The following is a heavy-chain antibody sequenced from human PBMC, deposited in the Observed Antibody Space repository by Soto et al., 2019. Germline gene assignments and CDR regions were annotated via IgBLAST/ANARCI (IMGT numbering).Heavy chain of an antibody. CDR1: KLLFSSYN. J-gene: IGHJ4*02. V-gene: IGHV3-21*01. Sequence: PERSQRLSCAASKLLFSSYNMNWVRQAPGKGREWVSSISADSVSIYYANSVKGRFTITRDNAKNSLFLQMNSLRAEDTAVYFCARDEGAYSYGRRQYHFGSWGQGTLVTVSS. D-gene: IGHD5-18*01. CDR3: ARDEGAYSYGRRQYHFGS. CDR2: ISADSVSI.